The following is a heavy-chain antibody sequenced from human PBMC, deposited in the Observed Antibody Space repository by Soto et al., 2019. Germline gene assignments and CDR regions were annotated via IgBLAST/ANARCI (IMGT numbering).Heavy chain of an antibody. CDR1: GGSISSYY. CDR3: ARRYGYSFDY. D-gene: IGHD1-1*01. J-gene: IGHJ4*02. Sequence: QVQLQESGPGLVKPSETLSLTCTVSGGSISSYYWSWIRQPPGKGLEWIGSIYYSGSTNYNPSLMSRATRPPDTPNTRLALKLSSVTAAPPDVYYCARRYGYSFDYWGPGRLVTVSS. V-gene: IGHV4-59*08. CDR2: IYYSGST.